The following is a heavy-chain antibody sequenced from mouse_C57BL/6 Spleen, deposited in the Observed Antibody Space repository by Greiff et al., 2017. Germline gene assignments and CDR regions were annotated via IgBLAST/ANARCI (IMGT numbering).Heavy chain of an antibody. CDR2: ISSGGSYT. J-gene: IGHJ3*01. V-gene: IGHV5-6*01. CDR3: ARHPWGSYLAWFAY. D-gene: IGHD1-1*02. CDR1: GFTFSSYG. Sequence: EVKLMEPGGDLVKPGGSLKLSCAASGFTFSSYGMSWVRPTPDKRLEWVATISSGGSYTYYPDSVTGRATISRDNAKSTLYLHISSLKSEDSALYYCARHPWGSYLAWFAYWGQGTLVTVSA.